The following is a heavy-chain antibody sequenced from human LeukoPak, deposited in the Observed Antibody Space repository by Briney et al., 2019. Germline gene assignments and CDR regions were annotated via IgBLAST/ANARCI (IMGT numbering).Heavy chain of an antibody. CDR1: GGSFSGYY. V-gene: IGHV4-34*01. CDR2: INHSGST. J-gene: IGHJ4*02. CDR3: ARVSSSWYYFDY. Sequence: SETLSLTCAVYGGSFSGYYWSWIGQPPGKGLEWIGEINHSGSTNYNPSLKSRVTILVDTSKNQISLKQSSVTAADTAVYYCARVSSSWYYFDYWGQGTLVPVSS. D-gene: IGHD6-13*01.